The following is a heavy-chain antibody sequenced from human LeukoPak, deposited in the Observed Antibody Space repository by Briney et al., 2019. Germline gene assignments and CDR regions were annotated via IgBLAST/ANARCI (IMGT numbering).Heavy chain of an antibody. CDR1: GFTVSSNY. V-gene: IGHV3-66*01. CDR2: IYSGGST. Sequence: GGTLRLSCAASGFTVSSNYMSWVRQAPGKGLEWVSVIYSGGSTYYADSVKGRFTISRDNSKNTLYLQMNSLRAEDTAVYYCARVIWFGESRGYWGQGTLVTVSS. CDR3: ARVIWFGESRGY. D-gene: IGHD3-10*01. J-gene: IGHJ4*02.